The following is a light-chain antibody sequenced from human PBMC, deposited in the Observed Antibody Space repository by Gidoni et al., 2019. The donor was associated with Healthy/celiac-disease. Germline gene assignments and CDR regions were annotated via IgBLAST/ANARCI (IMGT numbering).Light chain of an antibody. CDR3: QQYGSSRWT. Sequence: EIVLTQSPGTRYLSPGERDTRSCRASQSVSNSYLALYQQKPGQAPRLLIYGATSRATGIPDRCSGSGSGTDFTLTISRLEPEDFAVYYCQQYGSSRWTFGQGTKVEIK. V-gene: IGKV3-20*01. CDR1: QSVSNSY. J-gene: IGKJ1*01. CDR2: GAT.